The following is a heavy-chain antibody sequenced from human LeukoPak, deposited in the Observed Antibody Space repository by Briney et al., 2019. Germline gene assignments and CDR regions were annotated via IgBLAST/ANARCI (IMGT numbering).Heavy chain of an antibody. CDR2: IYSGGST. J-gene: IGHJ4*02. Sequence: GGSLRLSCAASGFTVSSNYMSWVRQAPGKGLEWVSVIYSGGSTYYADSVKGRFTISRDNSKNTLYLQMNSLRAEDTAVYHCARDNYDSSGLDYWGQGTLVTVSS. CDR1: GFTVSSNY. CDR3: ARDNYDSSGLDY. D-gene: IGHD3-22*01. V-gene: IGHV3-66*01.